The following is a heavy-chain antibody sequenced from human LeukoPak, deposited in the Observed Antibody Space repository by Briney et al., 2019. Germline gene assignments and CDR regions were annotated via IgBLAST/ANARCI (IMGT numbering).Heavy chain of an antibody. V-gene: IGHV4-39*07. D-gene: IGHD6-19*01. CDR2: LYYSGPT. J-gene: IGHJ4*02. CDR1: GGSTSANPYY. CDR3: ARGYTDGWLIGY. Sequence: PSETLSLTCIGSGGSTSANPYYVGWIRQPPGKGPEWIGSLYYSGPTFYNPSLKSRVIISRDTSKNQFSLNLSSVAAADTAVYYCARGYTDGWLIGYWGQGTLVTVSS.